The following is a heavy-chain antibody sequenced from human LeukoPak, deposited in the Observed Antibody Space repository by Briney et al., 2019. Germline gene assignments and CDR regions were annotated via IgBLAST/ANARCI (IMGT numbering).Heavy chain of an antibody. CDR2: IYYSGSA. V-gene: IGHV4-39*07. CDR1: GGSISSSTYY. CDR3: ARGTSGYSYGYPNFDY. Sequence: SETLSLTCTVSGGSISSSTYYWGWIRQPPGKGLEWIGTIYYSGSAYYNPSLKSRVTISVDTSKNQFSLNLSSVTAADTAVYYCARGTSGYSYGYPNFDYWGQGTLVTVSS. J-gene: IGHJ4*02. D-gene: IGHD5-18*01.